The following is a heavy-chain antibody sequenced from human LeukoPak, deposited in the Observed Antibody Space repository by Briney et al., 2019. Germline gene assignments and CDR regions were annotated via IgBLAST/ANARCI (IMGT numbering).Heavy chain of an antibody. V-gene: IGHV4-39*02. Sequence: SETLSLTCTVSGGSISSSSYYWGWIRQPPGKGLEWIGYIYYSGSTYYNPSLKSRVTISVDTSKNHFSLKLSSVTAADTAVYYCARVNWVFDYWGQGTLVTVSS. D-gene: IGHD7-27*01. CDR1: GGSISSSSYY. CDR3: ARVNWVFDY. J-gene: IGHJ4*02. CDR2: IYYSGST.